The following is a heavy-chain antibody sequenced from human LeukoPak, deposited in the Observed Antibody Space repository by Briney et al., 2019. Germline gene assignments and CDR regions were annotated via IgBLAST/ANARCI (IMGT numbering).Heavy chain of an antibody. V-gene: IGHV3-30*18. CDR1: GFTFSSYG. J-gene: IGHJ4*02. CDR2: ISVDGSNE. Sequence: PGGSLRLSCAASGFTFSSYGMHWVRQAPGKGLEWVAVISVDGSNEYYADSVKGRFTISRDNSKNTLYLQMNSLRAEDTAVYYCAKDVAGYSSTWLDYWGQGTLVTVSS. D-gene: IGHD6-13*01. CDR3: AKDVAGYSSTWLDY.